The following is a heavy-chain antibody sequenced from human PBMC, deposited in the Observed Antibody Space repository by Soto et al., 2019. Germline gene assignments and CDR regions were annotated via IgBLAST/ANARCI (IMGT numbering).Heavy chain of an antibody. D-gene: IGHD3-16*01. CDR3: ADSRWGAGPDY. CDR1: GFSLSARGVG. Sequence: QITLKESGPTLVKPTQTLTLTCTFSGFSLSARGVGVGWIRQPPGKALEWLALIYWNDDKRYSPSLQSRLTITKAASKNQVVFSMTNVDPADTATYYCADSRWGAGPDYWGQGTLVTVSS. J-gene: IGHJ4*02. CDR2: IYWNDDK. V-gene: IGHV2-5*01.